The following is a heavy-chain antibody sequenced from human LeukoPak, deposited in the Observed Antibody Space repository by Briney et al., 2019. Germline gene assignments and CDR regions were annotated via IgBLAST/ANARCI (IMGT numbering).Heavy chain of an antibody. CDR1: GYTFTGYY. V-gene: IGHV1-2*02. CDR3: ARDLFIMGYCSSTSCSAGY. CDR2: INPNSGGT. Sequence: ASVKVSCKASGYTFTGYYMHWVRQAPGQGLEWMGWINPNSGGTNYEQKFQGRVTMTRDTSISTAYMELSRLRSDDTAVYYCARDLFIMGYCSSTSCSAGYWGQGTLVTVSS. J-gene: IGHJ4*02. D-gene: IGHD2-2*01.